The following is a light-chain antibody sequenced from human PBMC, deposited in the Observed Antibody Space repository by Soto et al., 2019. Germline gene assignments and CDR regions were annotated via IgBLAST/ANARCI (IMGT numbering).Light chain of an antibody. CDR3: QHYGNSPPSVT. Sequence: EVVLTQSPDTLSLSPGERATLSCRASQSISSDYLVWYQQQPGQAPRLLIYGASSRATGIPDRFSGSGSGTDFTLTINRLEPEDFALYYCQHYGNSPPSVTFGQGTKVDIK. J-gene: IGKJ3*01. V-gene: IGKV3-20*01. CDR2: GAS. CDR1: QSISSDY.